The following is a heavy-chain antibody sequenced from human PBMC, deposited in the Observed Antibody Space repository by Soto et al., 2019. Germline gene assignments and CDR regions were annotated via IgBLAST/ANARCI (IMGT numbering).Heavy chain of an antibody. CDR2: IYPADSDT. J-gene: IGHJ6*02. CDR1: GYSFPSQW. V-gene: IGHV5-51*01. CDR3: ASIPHSTTSYYDHSYGMDV. Sequence: GESLKISCKGSGYSFPSQWIGWVRQTPGKGLEWMGSIYPADSDTRYSPSFQGQVTISADKSIGTAYLEWSNLKGSDTAMYYCASIPHSTTSYYDHSYGMDVWGQGTSVTVSS. D-gene: IGHD2-21*01.